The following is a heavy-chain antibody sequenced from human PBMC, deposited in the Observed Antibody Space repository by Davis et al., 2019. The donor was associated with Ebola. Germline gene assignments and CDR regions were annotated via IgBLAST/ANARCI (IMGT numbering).Heavy chain of an antibody. CDR3: ARVGVVSSAATPFDY. V-gene: IGHV4-59*01. CDR1: GGSISSYY. Sequence: MPSETLSLTCTVSGGSISSYYWSWIRQPPGKGLEWIGYIYYSGSTNYNPSLKSRVTISVDTSKNQFSLKLSSVTAADTAVYYCARVGVVSSAATPFDYWGQGTLVTVSS. J-gene: IGHJ4*02. D-gene: IGHD2-2*01. CDR2: IYYSGST.